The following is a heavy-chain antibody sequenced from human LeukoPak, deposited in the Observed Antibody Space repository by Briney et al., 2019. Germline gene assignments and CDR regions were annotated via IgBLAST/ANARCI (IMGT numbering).Heavy chain of an antibody. CDR3: ARDPTIFGVVIPPVY. J-gene: IGHJ4*02. CDR2: IKQDGSEK. V-gene: IGHV3-7*01. Sequence: GGSLRLSCTASGFTFSSYWMSWVRQAPGKGLEWVANIKQDGSEKYYVDSVKGRFTIPRDNAKNSLYLQMNSLRAEDTAVYYCARDPTIFGVVIPPVYWGQGALVTVSS. CDR1: GFTFSSYW. D-gene: IGHD3-3*01.